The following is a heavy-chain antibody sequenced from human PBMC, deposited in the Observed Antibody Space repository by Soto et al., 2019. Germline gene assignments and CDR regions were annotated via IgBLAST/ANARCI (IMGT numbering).Heavy chain of an antibody. CDR2: IYHSGST. J-gene: IGHJ4*02. Sequence: QLQLQESGSGLVKPSQTLSLTCAVSGGSISSGGYSWSWIRQPPGKGLEWIGYIYHSGSTYYNPSLKSRVTLSVDRSKNQFSLKLSSVTAADTAVYYCARTGYSSGWFPSYFDYWGQGTLVTVSS. CDR3: ARTGYSSGWFPSYFDY. D-gene: IGHD6-19*01. CDR1: GGSISSGGYS. V-gene: IGHV4-30-2*01.